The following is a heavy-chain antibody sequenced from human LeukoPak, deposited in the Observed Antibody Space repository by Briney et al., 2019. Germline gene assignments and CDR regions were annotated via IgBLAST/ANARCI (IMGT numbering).Heavy chain of an antibody. Sequence: GGSLRLSCAASGSTFNSHWMHWVRQAPGKGLVWVSRIKSDGSTTTYADSVRGRFTISRDYAKNTLYLQMNSLRADDTAVNYCAYGDFAKCDYWGQGTLVTVSS. D-gene: IGHD4-17*01. CDR1: GSTFNSHW. CDR3: AYGDFAKCDY. CDR2: IKSDGSTT. V-gene: IGHV3-74*01. J-gene: IGHJ4*02.